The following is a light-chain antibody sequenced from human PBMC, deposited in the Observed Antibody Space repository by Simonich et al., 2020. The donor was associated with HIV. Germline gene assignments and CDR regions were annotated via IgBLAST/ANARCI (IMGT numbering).Light chain of an antibody. CDR3: QQYGSSPST. V-gene: IGKV3D-20*01. J-gene: IGKJ2*01. CDR1: QSVNSN. CDR2: DAS. Sequence: EIVMTQSPATLSVSPGERATLSCRASQSVNSNLAWYQQKPGLAPRLLIYDASSRATGIPDRFSGSGSGTDFTLTISRLEPEDFAVYFCQQYGSSPSTFGQGTKLEIK.